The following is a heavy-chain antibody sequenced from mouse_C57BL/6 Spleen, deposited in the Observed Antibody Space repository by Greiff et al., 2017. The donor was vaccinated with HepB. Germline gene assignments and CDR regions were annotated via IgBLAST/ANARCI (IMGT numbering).Heavy chain of an antibody. D-gene: IGHD1-1*01. CDR2: ISSGGDYI. CDR3: TRDYGSSFAY. Sequence: DVMLVESGEGLVKPGGSLKLSCAASGFTFSSYAMSWVRQTPEKRLEWVAYISSGGDYIYYADTVKGRFTISRDNARNTLYLQMSSLKSEDTAMYYCTRDYGSSFAYWGQRTLVTVSA. J-gene: IGHJ3*01. CDR1: GFTFSSYA. V-gene: IGHV5-9-1*02.